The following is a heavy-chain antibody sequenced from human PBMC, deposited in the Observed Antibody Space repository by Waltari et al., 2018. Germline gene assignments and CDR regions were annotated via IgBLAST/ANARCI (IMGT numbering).Heavy chain of an antibody. CDR3: ATSQSGTYYDAIVV. Sequence: QVQLVQSGAEVKKPGSSVTVSCRASGGTFSSSTATWVRQAPGQGLDWMGRIVPILGLTYYAQSFQGRVKISADESTSTVYMELRSLTFEDSAVYYCATSQSGTYYDAIVVWGQGTKVT. CDR2: IVPILGLT. D-gene: IGHD1-26*01. V-gene: IGHV1-69*02. CDR1: GGTFSSST. J-gene: IGHJ3*01.